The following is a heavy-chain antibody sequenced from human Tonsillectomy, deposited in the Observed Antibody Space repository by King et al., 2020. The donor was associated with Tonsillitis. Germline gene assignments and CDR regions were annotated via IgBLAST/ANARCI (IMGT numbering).Heavy chain of an antibody. J-gene: IGHJ3*02. V-gene: IGHV3-23*04. Sequence: VQLVESGGGLVQPGGSLRLSCAASGFTFNSYAMSWVRQAPGKGLEWVSAISDSGTGTYYADSVKGRFTISRDNSKNTLYLQMSSLSAEDTALYYCAKGNSRLAGPHAFAIWGQGTMVTVSS. CDR2: ISDSGTGT. CDR3: AKGNSRLAGPHAFAI. D-gene: IGHD6-19*01. CDR1: GFTFNSYA.